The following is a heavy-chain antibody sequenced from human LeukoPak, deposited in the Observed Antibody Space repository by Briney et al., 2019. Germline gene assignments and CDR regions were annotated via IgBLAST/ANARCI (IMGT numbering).Heavy chain of an antibody. V-gene: IGHV4-34*01. CDR1: GGSFSSYY. CDR3: ARGQFWSGYSI. CDR2: INHRRST. D-gene: IGHD3-3*02. J-gene: IGHJ4*02. Sequence: SETLSVTCAVYGGSFSSYYWSWIRQPPGKGVEWIGEINHRRSTNYNPSLKSRVTMSVDTSKNQFSLNLSSVTAADTAVYYCARGQFWSGYSIWGQGTLVTVSS.